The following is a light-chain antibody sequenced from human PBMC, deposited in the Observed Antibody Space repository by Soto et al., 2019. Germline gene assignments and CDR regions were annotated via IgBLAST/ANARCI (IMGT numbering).Light chain of an antibody. CDR2: KAS. V-gene: IGKV1-5*03. CDR3: QHYTSYSAA. J-gene: IGKJ1*01. Sequence: DIQMTQSPSTLSGSVGDRVTITCRASQTISSWLAWYQQKPGKAPKLLIYKASTLKSGVPSRFSVSGSGTEFTLTISSLQPDDFATYYCQHYTSYSAAFCQGTKVELK. CDR1: QTISSW.